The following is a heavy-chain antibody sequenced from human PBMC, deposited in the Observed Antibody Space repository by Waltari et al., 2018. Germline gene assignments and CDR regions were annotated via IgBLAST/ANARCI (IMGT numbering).Heavy chain of an antibody. D-gene: IGHD3-10*01. Sequence: QVQLVQSGAEVKKPGASVKVSCKASGYTFTSYYMHWVRQAPGQGLEWVGIINPSCGSTSYAQKFQGRVTMTRDTSTSTVYMELSSLRSEDTAVYYCARERGEGFDPWGQGTLVTVSS. V-gene: IGHV1-46*01. CDR1: GYTFTSYY. J-gene: IGHJ5*02. CDR3: ARERGEGFDP. CDR2: INPSCGST.